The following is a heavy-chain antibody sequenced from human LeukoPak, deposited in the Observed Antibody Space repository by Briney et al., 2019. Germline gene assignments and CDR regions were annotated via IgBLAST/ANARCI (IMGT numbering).Heavy chain of an antibody. D-gene: IGHD3-10*01. Sequence: GGSLRLSCAASGFTFSSYWMSWVRQAPGKGLEWVANIKQDGSEKYYVDSVKGRFTISRDNAKNSLYLQMNSLRAEDTAVYYCARARVLLWFGSGIWFDPWGQGTLVTVSS. CDR3: ARARVLLWFGSGIWFDP. V-gene: IGHV3-7*01. CDR1: GFTFSSYW. J-gene: IGHJ5*02. CDR2: IKQDGSEK.